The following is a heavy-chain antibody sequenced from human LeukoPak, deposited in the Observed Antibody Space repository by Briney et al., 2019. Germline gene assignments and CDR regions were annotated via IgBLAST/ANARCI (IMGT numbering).Heavy chain of an antibody. CDR3: ARLASSGWSHCDY. V-gene: IGHV4-59*08. D-gene: IGHD6-19*01. Sequence: SETLSLTCTVSGDSISSYYWSWIRQPPGKGLEWIGDIYYSGTTNYNPSLKSRVTISVDTSKNQFSLKMNSVTAADTAVYYCARLASSGWSHCDYWGQGTLVTVSS. CDR2: IYYSGTT. CDR1: GDSISSYY. J-gene: IGHJ4*02.